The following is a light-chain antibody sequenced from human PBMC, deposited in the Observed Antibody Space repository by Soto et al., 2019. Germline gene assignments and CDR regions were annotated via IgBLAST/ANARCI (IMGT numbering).Light chain of an antibody. J-gene: IGKJ2*01. CDR1: QSVSSNF. Sequence: EIVLTQSPDSLSLSPGERATLSCRASQSVSSNFFAWYQQKPGQAPRLLIHGISIRATGTPERFSGSGSETDFTLPISRLEPEDFAIYYCQQYAASPRTFGRGTKLEI. CDR3: QQYAASPRT. V-gene: IGKV3-20*01. CDR2: GIS.